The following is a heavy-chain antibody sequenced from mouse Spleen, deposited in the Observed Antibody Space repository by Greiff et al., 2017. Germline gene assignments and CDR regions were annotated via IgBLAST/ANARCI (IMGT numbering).Heavy chain of an antibody. Sequence: EVQLVESGGGLVKPGGSLKLSCAASGFTFSDYGMHWVRQAPEKGLEWVAYISSGSSTIYYADTVKGRFTISRDNAKNTLFLQMTSLRSEDTAMYYCARPYYYGSPYYYAMDYWGQGTSVTVSS. V-gene: IGHV5-17*01. CDR1: GFTFSDYG. J-gene: IGHJ4*01. CDR2: ISSGSSTI. D-gene: IGHD1-1*01. CDR3: ARPYYYGSPYYYAMDY.